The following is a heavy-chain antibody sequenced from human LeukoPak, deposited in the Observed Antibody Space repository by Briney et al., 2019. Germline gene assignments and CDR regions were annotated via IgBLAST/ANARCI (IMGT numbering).Heavy chain of an antibody. CDR1: GFTFSSYW. D-gene: IGHD6-19*01. Sequence: PGGSLRLSCAASGFTFSSYWMSWVRQAPGKGLEWVANIKHDGSVQYCVDSVKGRFTISRDNAKNSLYLQMNSLRSEDTAVYYCAAIAVAVNWEYFDYWGQGTLVTVSS. CDR3: AAIAVAVNWEYFDY. J-gene: IGHJ4*02. CDR2: IKHDGSVQ. V-gene: IGHV3-7*03.